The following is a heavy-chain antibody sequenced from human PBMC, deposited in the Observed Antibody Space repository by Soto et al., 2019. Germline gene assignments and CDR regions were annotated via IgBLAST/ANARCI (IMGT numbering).Heavy chain of an antibody. D-gene: IGHD3-10*01. J-gene: IGHJ6*02. Sequence: SVKVSCKASGGTFSSYAISWVRQAPGQGLEWMGGIIPIFGTANYAQKFQGRVTMTEDTSTDTAYMELSSLRSEDTAVYYCATATMVRGVIGHYGMDVWGQGTTVTVSS. V-gene: IGHV1-69*06. CDR1: GGTFSSYA. CDR3: ATATMVRGVIGHYGMDV. CDR2: IIPIFGTA.